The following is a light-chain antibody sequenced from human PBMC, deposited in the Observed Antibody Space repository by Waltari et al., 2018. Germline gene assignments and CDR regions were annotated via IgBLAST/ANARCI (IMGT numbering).Light chain of an antibody. CDR2: KDT. Sequence: SHELTQPPSVSVSPGQTATISCSRDALPKQYGYWYQQKPGQAPILLIYKDTERPSGIPERFSGFSSGTTVTLTISGVQAEDEADYYCQQYYNAPLTFGGGTK. J-gene: IGLJ2*01. V-gene: IGLV3-25*03. CDR1: ALPKQY. CDR3: QQYYNAPLT.